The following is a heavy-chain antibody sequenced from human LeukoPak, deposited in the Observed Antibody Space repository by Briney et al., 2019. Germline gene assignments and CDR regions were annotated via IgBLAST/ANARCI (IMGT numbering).Heavy chain of an antibody. V-gene: IGHV5-51*01. CDR3: ARHTVTTPRYFDY. J-gene: IGHJ4*02. CDR2: IYPGDSDT. CDR1: GYSFTSYW. D-gene: IGHD4-17*01. Sequence: GESLKISCKGSGYSFTSYWIGWVRQMPGKGLEWMGIIYPGDSDTRYSPSFQGQVTISADESISTAYLQWSSLKASDTAMYYCARHTVTTPRYFDYWGQGTLVTVSS.